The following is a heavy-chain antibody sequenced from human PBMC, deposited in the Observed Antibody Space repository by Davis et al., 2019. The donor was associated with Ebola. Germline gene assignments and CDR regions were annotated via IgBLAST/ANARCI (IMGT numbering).Heavy chain of an antibody. V-gene: IGHV3-30*18. CDR3: AKDLSDFWSGYYVGRGSQYYFDY. CDR2: ISYDGSNK. D-gene: IGHD3-3*01. Sequence: PGGSLRLSCAASGFTFSSYGMHWVRQAPGKGLEWVAVISYDGSNKYYADSVKGRFTISRDNSKNTLYLQMNSLRAEDTAVYYCAKDLSDFWSGYYVGRGSQYYFDYWGQGTLVTVSS. CDR1: GFTFSSYG. J-gene: IGHJ4*02.